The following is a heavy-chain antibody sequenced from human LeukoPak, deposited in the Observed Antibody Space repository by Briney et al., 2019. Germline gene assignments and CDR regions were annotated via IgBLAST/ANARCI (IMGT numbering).Heavy chain of an antibody. D-gene: IGHD6-19*01. CDR3: ARYGNGEWLAHYSFEI. CDR1: GYTFTSYY. V-gene: IGHV1-46*01. J-gene: IGHJ3*02. CDR2: INPSGGST. Sequence: ASVKVSCKASGYTFTSYYMHWVRQAPGQGLEWMGIINPSGGSTSYAQKFQGRVTMTRDTSTSTVYMELSSLRSEDTAVYYCARYGNGEWLAHYSFEIWGQGTMVTVSS.